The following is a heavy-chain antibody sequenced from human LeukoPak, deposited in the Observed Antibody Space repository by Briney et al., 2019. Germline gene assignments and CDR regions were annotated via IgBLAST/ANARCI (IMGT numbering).Heavy chain of an antibody. Sequence: GRSLRLSCAASGFTFSSYWMHWVRQAPGKGLVWVSCINSDGSSTTYADSVKGRFTISRDNAKNSLYLQMNSLRAEDTALYYCARDAISLTGNGPDYWGQGTLVTVSS. D-gene: IGHD1-20*01. CDR2: INSDGSST. V-gene: IGHV3-74*01. CDR3: ARDAISLTGNGPDY. CDR1: GFTFSSYW. J-gene: IGHJ4*02.